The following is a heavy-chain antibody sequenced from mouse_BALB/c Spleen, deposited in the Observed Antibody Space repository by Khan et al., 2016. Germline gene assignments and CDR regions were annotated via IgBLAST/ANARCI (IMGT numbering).Heavy chain of an antibody. CDR3: VREGSYSNYELGVRDY. D-gene: IGHD2-5*01. Sequence: QIQLVQSGPELKKPGETVKISCKASGYTFTNSGMNWVRQAPGKGLKWMGRINTSTGETTYADNFKGRTAFSLENSASTDYLQINKSENEDRATDVYVREGSYSNYELGVRDYWGQGTSVTVPS. CDR1: GYTFTNSG. J-gene: IGHJ4*01. CDR2: INTSTGET. V-gene: IGHV9-1*02.